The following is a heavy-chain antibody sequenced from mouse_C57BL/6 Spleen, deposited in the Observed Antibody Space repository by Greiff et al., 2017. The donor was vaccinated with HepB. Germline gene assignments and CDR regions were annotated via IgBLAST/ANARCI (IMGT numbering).Heavy chain of an antibody. J-gene: IGHJ2*01. CDR2: IDPSDSYT. Sequence: QVQLKQPGAELVMPGASVKLSCKASGYTFTSYWMHWVTQRPGQGLEWIGEIDPSDSYTNYNQKFKGKSTLTVDKSSSTADMQLSSLTSEDSAVYYCARSDYYGSSPNYIDYWGQGTTLTVSS. D-gene: IGHD1-1*01. V-gene: IGHV1-69*01. CDR1: GYTFTSYW. CDR3: ARSDYYGSSPNYIDY.